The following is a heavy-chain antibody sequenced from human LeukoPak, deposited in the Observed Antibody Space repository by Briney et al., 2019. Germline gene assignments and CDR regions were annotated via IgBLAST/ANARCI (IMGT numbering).Heavy chain of an antibody. Sequence: PSETLSLTCPVSGGSISRGGYYWSWIRQPPGKGLEGSGYISYSGSTYYNPSLKSRVTISVDTSKNQFSLKLSSVTAADTAVYYCARVATIAAAGTGGVGLRDYWGQGALVTVSS. V-gene: IGHV4-31*03. D-gene: IGHD6-13*01. CDR1: GGSISRGGYY. CDR3: ARVATIAAAGTGGVGLRDY. CDR2: ISYSGST. J-gene: IGHJ4*02.